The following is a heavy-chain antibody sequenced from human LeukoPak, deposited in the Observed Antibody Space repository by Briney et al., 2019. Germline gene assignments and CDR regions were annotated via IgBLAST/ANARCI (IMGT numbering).Heavy chain of an antibody. J-gene: IGHJ4*02. CDR1: GDSFTSVTDY. CDR3: AGERGEEYSSGWYKTNYFYN. CDR2: GDYSGGT. Sequence: SETLPLTCTVSGDSFTSVTDYWAWIRQPPGKGLEWIASGDYSGGTYYNPSLESRVAISADMSKNQISLKLTSVTGADTAVYYCAGERGEEYSSGWYKTNYFYNWGQGIRVTVSS. V-gene: IGHV4-39*07. D-gene: IGHD6-19*01.